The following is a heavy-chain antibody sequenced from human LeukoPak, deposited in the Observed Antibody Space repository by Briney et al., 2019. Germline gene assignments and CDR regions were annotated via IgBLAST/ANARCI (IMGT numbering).Heavy chain of an antibody. J-gene: IGHJ4*02. D-gene: IGHD2-8*02. CDR2: ITGNTGNT. V-gene: IGHV3-23*01. CDR1: GFTFSSYA. CDR3: AKGTLGSCSGARCYPFDH. Sequence: PGGSLRLSCGASGFTFSSYAMNWVRQAPGKEMEWVSSITGNTGNTYVAEPVKGRCTISRDNSRNTLYLQMNTLRAEDTAIYYCAKGTLGSCSGARCYPFDHWGQGALVTVSS.